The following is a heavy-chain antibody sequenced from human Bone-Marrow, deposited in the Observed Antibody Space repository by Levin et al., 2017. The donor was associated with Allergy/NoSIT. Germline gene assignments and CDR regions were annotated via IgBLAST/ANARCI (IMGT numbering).Heavy chain of an antibody. CDR3: AKDISPPGSSWYGYAFDI. CDR1: GFTFDDCG. V-gene: IGHV3-9*01. D-gene: IGHD6-13*01. Sequence: RAGGSLRLSCAGSGFTFDDCGMHWVRQAPGKGLEWVSGTNWNSASTGYADSVKGRFTISRDNAKNSLYLQMNRLRAEDTALYYCAKDISPPGSSWYGYAFDIWGQGTMVTVSS. CDR2: TNWNSAST. J-gene: IGHJ3*02.